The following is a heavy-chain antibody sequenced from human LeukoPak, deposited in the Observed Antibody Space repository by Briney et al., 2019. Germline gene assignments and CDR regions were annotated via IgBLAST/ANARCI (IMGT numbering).Heavy chain of an antibody. J-gene: IGHJ5*02. Sequence: ASETLSLTCAVYGGSFSGYYWSWIRQPPGKGLERIGEINHSGSTNYNPSLKSRVTISVDTSKNQFSLKLSSVTAADTAVYYCARIQLGYCSSTSCYNLPGVRFDPWGQGTLVTVSS. V-gene: IGHV4-34*01. CDR1: GGSFSGYY. CDR2: INHSGST. CDR3: ARIQLGYCSSTSCYNLPGVRFDP. D-gene: IGHD2-2*02.